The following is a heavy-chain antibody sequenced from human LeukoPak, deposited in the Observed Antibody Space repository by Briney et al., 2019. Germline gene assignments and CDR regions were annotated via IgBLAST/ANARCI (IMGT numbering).Heavy chain of an antibody. J-gene: IGHJ4*02. CDR3: ARDPSSSLISGIAAAGPDY. Sequence: ASVKVSCKASGYTFTSYGISWVRQAPGQGLEWMGWISAYNGNTNYAQKLQGRVTMTTDTSTSTAYMELRSLRSDDTAVYYCARDPSSSLISGIAAAGPDYWGQGTLVTVSS. CDR2: ISAYNGNT. CDR1: GYTFTSYG. D-gene: IGHD6-13*01. V-gene: IGHV1-18*01.